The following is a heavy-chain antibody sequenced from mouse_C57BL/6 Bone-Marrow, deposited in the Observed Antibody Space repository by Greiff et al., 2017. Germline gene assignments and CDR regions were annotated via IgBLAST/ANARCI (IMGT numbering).Heavy chain of an antibody. J-gene: IGHJ3*01. CDR1: GNTFTDYY. V-gene: IGHV1-19*01. D-gene: IGHD1-1*01. CDR3: ARGLRFWCAY. Sequence: EVQGVESGPVLVKPGASVKMSCKASGNTFTDYYMNWVKQSHGKSLEWIGVINPYNGGTSYNQKFKGKATLTVDKSSSTAYMELNSLTSEDSAVYYCARGLRFWCAYWGQGTLVTVSA. CDR2: INPYNGGT.